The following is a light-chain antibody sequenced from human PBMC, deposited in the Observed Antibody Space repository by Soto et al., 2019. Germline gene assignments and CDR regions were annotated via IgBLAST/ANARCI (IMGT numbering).Light chain of an antibody. Sequence: IVLTQSPATLSLSPGERATLSCRASQSISSNYLAWYQQKPGQAPRLLIHDASNRATGIPARFSGSGSGTDFTLTISSLEPEDFAVYYCQQRSNWPLTFGGGTKVDIK. V-gene: IGKV3-11*01. CDR2: DAS. CDR3: QQRSNWPLT. CDR1: QSISSNY. J-gene: IGKJ4*01.